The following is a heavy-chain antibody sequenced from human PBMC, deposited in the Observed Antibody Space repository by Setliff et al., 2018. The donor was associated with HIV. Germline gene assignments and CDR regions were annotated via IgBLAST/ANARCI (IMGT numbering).Heavy chain of an antibody. CDR2: ISAYNGNT. D-gene: IGHD6-19*01. J-gene: IGHJ5*02. Sequence: ASVKVSCKASQYTFTGYYMHWVRQAPGQGLEWMGWISAYNGNTNYAQKLQGRVTMTTDTSTSTAYMELRSLRSDDTAVYYCARDWPPYSSPRNWFDPWGQGTLVTVSS. CDR1: QYTFTGYY. V-gene: IGHV1-18*04. CDR3: ARDWPPYSSPRNWFDP.